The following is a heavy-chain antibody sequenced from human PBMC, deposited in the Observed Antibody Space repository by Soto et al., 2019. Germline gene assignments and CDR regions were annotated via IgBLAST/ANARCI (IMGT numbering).Heavy chain of an antibody. Sequence: EVRLVESGGGLVQPGGSLRLSCAASGFTFRSYDMSWVRQAPGKGLEWVSVISDSRDRTYYADSVKGRFTISRDNAKNTLQLLMHSLRADDMATYYCAKGIAWGQGTRVTVSS. V-gene: IGHV3-23*04. D-gene: IGHD2-15*01. CDR2: ISDSRDRT. CDR1: GFTFRSYD. CDR3: AKGIA. J-gene: IGHJ5*02.